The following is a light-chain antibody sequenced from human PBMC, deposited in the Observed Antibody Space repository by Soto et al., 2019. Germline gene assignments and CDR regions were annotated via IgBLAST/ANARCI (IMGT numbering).Light chain of an antibody. CDR1: SSDIGGYNY. CDR3: CSYTTSNTRQIV. CDR2: DVS. V-gene: IGLV2-14*01. J-gene: IGLJ1*01. Sequence: QSVLPQPASVSVSPGQSITISCTGTSSDIGGYNYVSWYQQHPGKAPKFMIYDVSNRPSGVSNRFSGSKSGNTASLTISGLQAEDEADYYCCSYTTSNTRQIVFGTGTKVTVL.